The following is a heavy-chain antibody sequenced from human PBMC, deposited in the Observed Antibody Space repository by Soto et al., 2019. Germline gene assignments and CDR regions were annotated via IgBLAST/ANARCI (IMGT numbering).Heavy chain of an antibody. CDR3: ARDGAALSAFDI. CDR2: IWYDGSNK. CDR1: VFTFSSYG. Sequence: GWSLRLSCASSVFTFSSYGMHWVRQAPGKGLEWVAVIWYDGSNKYYADSVKGRFTISRDNSKNTLYLQMNSLRAEDTAVYYCARDGAALSAFDIWGQGTMVTVSS. V-gene: IGHV3-33*01. J-gene: IGHJ3*02. D-gene: IGHD6-6*01.